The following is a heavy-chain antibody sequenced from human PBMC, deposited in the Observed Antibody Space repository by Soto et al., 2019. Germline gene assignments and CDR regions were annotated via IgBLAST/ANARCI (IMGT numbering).Heavy chain of an antibody. Sequence: GGSLRLSFAASGFTFSSYAMSWVRQAPGKGLEWVSAISGSGGSTYYADSVKGRFTISRDNSKNTLYLQMNSLRAEDTAVYYCSKGLGVDTAMVPYYYGMDVWGQGTTETVS. D-gene: IGHD5-18*01. J-gene: IGHJ6*02. CDR3: SKGLGVDTAMVPYYYGMDV. V-gene: IGHV3-23*01. CDR2: ISGSGGST. CDR1: GFTFSSYA.